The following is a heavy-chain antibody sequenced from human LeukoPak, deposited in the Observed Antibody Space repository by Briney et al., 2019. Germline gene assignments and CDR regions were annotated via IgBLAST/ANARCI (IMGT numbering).Heavy chain of an antibody. V-gene: IGHV4-4*02. J-gene: IGHJ4*02. D-gene: IGHD6-25*01. CDR3: AREGGFYRPLDY. CDR1: GGSVTSTNW. Sequence: NPSETLSLTCAVSGGSVTSTNWWTWFRQPPGKGLEWIGEVHLDGRTNYNPSLKSRLVMSADLPENHISLKLTSVTAADTAVYYCAREGGFYRPLDYSGQGTLVTVSS. CDR2: VHLDGRT.